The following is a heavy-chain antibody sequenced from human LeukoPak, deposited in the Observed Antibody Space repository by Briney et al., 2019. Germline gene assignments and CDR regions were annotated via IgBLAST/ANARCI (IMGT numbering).Heavy chain of an antibody. CDR1: GFTFSSYA. J-gene: IGHJ3*02. CDR2: VSSNGGST. CDR3: VVSYLYAFDI. V-gene: IGHV3-64D*09. Sequence: GGSLRLSCSASGFTFSSYAMHWVRQAPGKGLEYVSAVSSNGGSTYYADSVKGRFTISRDNYKNTLNLQMSSLRAEDTAVYYCVVSYLYAFDIWGQGTMVTVSS. D-gene: IGHD5-18*01.